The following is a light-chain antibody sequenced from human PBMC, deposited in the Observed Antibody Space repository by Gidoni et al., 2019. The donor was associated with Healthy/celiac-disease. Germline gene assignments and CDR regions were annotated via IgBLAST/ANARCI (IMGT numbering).Light chain of an antibody. CDR3: SSYTSSSTIV. J-gene: IGLJ1*01. CDR2: DVS. Sequence: QSALTQPASVSGSPGQSITISCTGTSSDVGGYNYFSWYQQHPGKAPKLMIYDVSNRPSGVSNRFSGSKSDNTASLTISGLQAEDEADYYCSSYTSSSTIVFGTGTKVTVL. CDR1: SSDVGGYNY. V-gene: IGLV2-14*01.